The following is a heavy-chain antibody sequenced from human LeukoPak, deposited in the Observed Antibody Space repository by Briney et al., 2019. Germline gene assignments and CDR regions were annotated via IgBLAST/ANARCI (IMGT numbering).Heavy chain of an antibody. J-gene: IGHJ4*02. CDR2: IYHSGST. D-gene: IGHD6-19*01. CDR1: GGSISSSSYN. Sequence: SETLSLTCTVSGGSISSSSYNWDWIRQPPGKGLEWIGEIYHSGSTNYNPSLKSRVTISVDKSKNQFSLKLSSVTAADTAVYYCARLSGWLNYWGQGTLVTVSS. V-gene: IGHV4-39*07. CDR3: ARLSGWLNY.